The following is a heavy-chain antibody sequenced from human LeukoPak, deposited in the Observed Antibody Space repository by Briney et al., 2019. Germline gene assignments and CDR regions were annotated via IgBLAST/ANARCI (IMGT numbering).Heavy chain of an antibody. CDR2: IYYSVRT. D-gene: IGHD4-17*01. Sequence: PSESLSLACTLASGSINSYYWSWGRQPPGKGLEWIGYIYYSVRTDYNPSLKGRVTISVDTSRNQFSLKLSSVTAADTAVYYCARDRPPKYGNDAFDVWGQGTMVTVSS. V-gene: IGHV4-59*01. CDR3: ARDRPPKYGNDAFDV. CDR1: SGSINSYY. J-gene: IGHJ3*01.